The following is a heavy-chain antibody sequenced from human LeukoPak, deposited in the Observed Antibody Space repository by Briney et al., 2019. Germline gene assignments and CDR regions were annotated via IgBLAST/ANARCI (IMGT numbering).Heavy chain of an antibody. D-gene: IGHD2-15*01. V-gene: IGHV3-23*01. Sequence: WGSLRLSCAASGFTFSTYAMTWVRQTPGKRLEWVSAISGDGRTTYFADFVKGRFTVSRDNSKNTLYLQMNSLRAEDTAVYYCAKSYCSGGSCYSDLPYYFDFWGQGTPFTVSS. J-gene: IGHJ4*02. CDR2: ISGDGRTT. CDR3: AKSYCSGGSCYSDLPYYFDF. CDR1: GFTFSTYA.